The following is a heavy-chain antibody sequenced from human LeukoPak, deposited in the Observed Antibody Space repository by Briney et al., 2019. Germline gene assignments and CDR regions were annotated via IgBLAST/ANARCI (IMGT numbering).Heavy chain of an antibody. V-gene: IGHV4-59*08. CDR3: ARSEHVWLLRVCYYCVDF. CDR1: GGSICSNY. CDR2: IYYSGST. D-gene: IGHD5-18*01. Sequence: PSETLSLTCTISGGSICSNYWGWIRQPPGKGLEWIGYIYYSGSTNYNPSLKSRVTISVDTSKNQFSLKLSSVTAADTAVYYCARSEHVWLLRVCYYCVDFWGQGTTVTVSS. J-gene: IGHJ6*02.